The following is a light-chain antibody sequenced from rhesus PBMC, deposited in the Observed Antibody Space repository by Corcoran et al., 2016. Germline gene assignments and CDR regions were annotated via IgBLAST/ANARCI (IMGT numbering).Light chain of an antibody. CDR1: QGISSY. J-gene: IGKJ4*01. CDR3: QQRNTYPLT. CDR2: DAS. V-gene: IGKV1-38*01. Sequence: DIQLTQSPSSLSASVGDRVTITCRASQGISSYLAWYQQKSGKGPKLLNYDASNLQSGVPSRFSGSGSGTQFTLTISSLQPEDFATYYCQQRNTYPLTFGGGTKVEIK.